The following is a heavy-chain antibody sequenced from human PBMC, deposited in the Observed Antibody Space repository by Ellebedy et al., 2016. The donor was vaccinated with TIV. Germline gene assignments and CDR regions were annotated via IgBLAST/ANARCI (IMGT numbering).Heavy chain of an antibody. J-gene: IGHJ4*02. CDR3: ASQSVAAAFY. Sequence: GESLKISCAASGFTFSSYSMNWVRQAPGKGLEWVSSISSSSSYIYYADSVKGRFTISRDNAKNSLYLQMNSLRAEDTAVYYCASQSVAAAFYWGQGTLVTVSS. D-gene: IGHD6-13*01. CDR1: GFTFSSYS. V-gene: IGHV3-21*01. CDR2: ISSSSSYI.